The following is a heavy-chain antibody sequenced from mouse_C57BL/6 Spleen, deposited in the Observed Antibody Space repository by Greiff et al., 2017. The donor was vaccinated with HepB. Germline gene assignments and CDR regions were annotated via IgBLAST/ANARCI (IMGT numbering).Heavy chain of an antibody. V-gene: IGHV1-82*01. CDR2: IYPGDGDT. J-gene: IGHJ4*01. Sequence: VQLQESGPELVKPGASVKISCKASGYAFSSSWMNWVKQRPGKGLEWIGRIYPGDGDTNYNGKFKGKATLTADKSSSTAYMQLSSLTSEDSAVYFCAREEGLYYAMDYWGQGTSVTVSS. CDR3: AREEGLYYAMDY. CDR1: GYAFSSSW.